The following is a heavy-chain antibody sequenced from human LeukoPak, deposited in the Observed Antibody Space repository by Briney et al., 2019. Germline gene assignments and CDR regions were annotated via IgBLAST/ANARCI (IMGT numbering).Heavy chain of an antibody. V-gene: IGHV4-59*01. CDR2: IYNSGGT. CDR1: GGSITSSFY. Sequence: SETLSLTCTVSGGSITSSFYWSWIRQSPGKGLEWIGYIYNSGGTKYNPSLKSRLTISVDTSKNQFSLNLSSVTAADTVVYYCARASVLLSADYWGQGTLVTVSS. J-gene: IGHJ4*02. CDR3: ARASVLLSADY. D-gene: IGHD3-16*01.